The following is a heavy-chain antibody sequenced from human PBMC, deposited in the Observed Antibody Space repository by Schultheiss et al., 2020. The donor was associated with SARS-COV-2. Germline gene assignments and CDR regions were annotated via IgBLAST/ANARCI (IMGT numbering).Heavy chain of an antibody. Sequence: GGSLRLSCAASGFTFSSYGMHWVRQAPGKGLEWVAVISYDGSNKYYADSVKGRFTISRDNSKNTLYLQMNSLRAEDTAVYYCARAYTQYGDLLGYWGQGTLVTVSS. D-gene: IGHD4-17*01. CDR2: ISYDGSNK. V-gene: IGHV3-30*03. CDR3: ARAYTQYGDLLGY. J-gene: IGHJ4*02. CDR1: GFTFSSYG.